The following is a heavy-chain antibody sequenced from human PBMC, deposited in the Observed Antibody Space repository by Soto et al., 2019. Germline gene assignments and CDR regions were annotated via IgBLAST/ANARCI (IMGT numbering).Heavy chain of an antibody. V-gene: IGHV1-69*13. CDR2: IIPIFGTA. J-gene: IGHJ6*02. CDR3: ARDHRDYYGMDV. Sequence: VASVKVSCKASGGTFSSYAISWVRQAPGQGLEWMGGIIPIFGTANYAQKFQGRVTITADESTSTAYMELSSLRSEDTAVYYCARDHRDYYGMDVWGQGTTVTVSS. CDR1: GGTFSSYA.